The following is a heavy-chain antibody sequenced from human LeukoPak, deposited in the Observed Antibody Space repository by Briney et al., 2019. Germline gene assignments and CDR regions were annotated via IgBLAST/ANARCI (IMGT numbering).Heavy chain of an antibody. CDR2: ISDSGGTT. V-gene: IGHV3-23*01. CDR1: GFTFSSYA. CDR3: ARDIRGSGNYGWFDP. Sequence: GESLRLSCITSGFTFSSYAMSWVRQAPGKGLEWVASISDSGGTTYYVDSVRGCFTISRDNSKNTLYLQMNSLRAEDTAIYSCARDIRGSGNYGWFDPWGQGTLVTVSS. J-gene: IGHJ5*02. D-gene: IGHD3-10*01.